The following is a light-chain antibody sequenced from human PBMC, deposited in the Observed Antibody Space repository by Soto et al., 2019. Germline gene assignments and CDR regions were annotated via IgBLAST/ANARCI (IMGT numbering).Light chain of an antibody. J-gene: IGKJ1*01. V-gene: IGKV1-33*01. CDR3: QQYDSLPRT. Sequence: DIQMTQSPSSLSASVGDRVTITCQASQDISSNLNWYQQKPGKAPKLLIYDASNLETGVPSRFSGSGSGTDFTFTISSLQPEDIATYYCQQYDSLPRTFGQGTKVEIK. CDR2: DAS. CDR1: QDISSN.